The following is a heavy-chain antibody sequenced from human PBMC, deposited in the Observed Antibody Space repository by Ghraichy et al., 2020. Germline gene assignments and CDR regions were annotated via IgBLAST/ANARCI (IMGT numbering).Heavy chain of an antibody. CDR2: VNSIGGTP. CDR3: ARNYGSGTYLNYFDY. D-gene: IGHD3-10*01. Sequence: ASVKVSCKASGYTFTSYYMHWVRQAPGQGLEWMGIVNSIGGTPTSAQKFQGRVTMTRDTSTSTVYMEVSSLRSDDTAVYYCARNYGSGTYLNYFDYLGQGTLVIVSS. V-gene: IGHV1-46*01. CDR1: GYTFTSYY. J-gene: IGHJ4*02.